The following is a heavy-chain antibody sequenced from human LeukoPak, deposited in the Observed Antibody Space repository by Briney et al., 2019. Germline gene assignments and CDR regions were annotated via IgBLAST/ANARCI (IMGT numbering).Heavy chain of an antibody. CDR1: GGSISSYY. J-gene: IGHJ4*02. D-gene: IGHD1-26*01. Sequence: SETLSLTCTVSGGSISSYYWSWIRQPPGKGLEWIGYIYYSGSTSYNPSLKSRVTISVDTSKNQFSLKLSSVTAADTAVYYCARLTPIVGTNYWGQGTLVTVSS. V-gene: IGHV4-59*01. CDR3: ARLTPIVGTNY. CDR2: IYYSGST.